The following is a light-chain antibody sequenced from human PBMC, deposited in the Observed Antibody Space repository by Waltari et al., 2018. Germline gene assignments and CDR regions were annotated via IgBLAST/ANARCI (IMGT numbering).Light chain of an antibody. Sequence: DIVMTQSPDSLPVSLGERATIHCKSSQSVLYSSNNKNYLAWYQQKPGQPPKLLIYWASTRESGVPDRFSGSGSGTDFTLTISSLQAEDVAVYYCQQYYSTPPTFGQGTTLEIK. CDR1: QSVLYSSNNKNY. CDR2: WAS. CDR3: QQYYSTPPT. V-gene: IGKV4-1*01. J-gene: IGKJ2*01.